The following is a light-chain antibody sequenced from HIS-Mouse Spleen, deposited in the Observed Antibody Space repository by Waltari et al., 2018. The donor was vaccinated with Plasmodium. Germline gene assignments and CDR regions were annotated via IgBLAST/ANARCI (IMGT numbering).Light chain of an antibody. CDR1: SGINVGTYG. J-gene: IGLJ3*02. CDR2: YKADSDK. CDR3: MIWHSSAWV. V-gene: IGLV5-45*03. Sequence: QAVLTQPSSLSASPGASASLTCTLRSGINVGTYGLYWYQQKPGSPPHYLLRYKADSDKQQGSGVPSRFSGSKDASANAGILLISGLQSEDEADYYCMIWHSSAWVFGGGTKLTVL.